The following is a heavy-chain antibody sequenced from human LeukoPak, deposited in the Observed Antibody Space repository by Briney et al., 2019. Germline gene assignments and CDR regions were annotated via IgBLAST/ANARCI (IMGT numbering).Heavy chain of an antibody. J-gene: IGHJ3*02. V-gene: IGHV1-18*01. Sequence: ASVKVSCKASGYTFTSYGISWMRQPPGQGLEWMGWISAYNGNTNYAQKLQGRVTMTTDTSTSTAYMELRSLRSDDTAVYYCARTPDYGDYSGGYGFDIWGQGTMVTVSS. D-gene: IGHD4-17*01. CDR2: ISAYNGNT. CDR3: ARTPDYGDYSGGYGFDI. CDR1: GYTFTSYG.